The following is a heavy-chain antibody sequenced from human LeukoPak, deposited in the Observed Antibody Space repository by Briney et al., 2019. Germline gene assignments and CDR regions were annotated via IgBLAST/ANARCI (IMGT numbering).Heavy chain of an antibody. Sequence: ASVKVSCKASGYTFTGYYMHWVRQAPGQGLEWMGRINPNSGGTNYAQKFQGRVTMTRDTSISTAYMELSRLRSDGTAVYYCARDLSSSGWSRYYFDYWGQGTLVTVSS. V-gene: IGHV1-2*06. J-gene: IGHJ4*02. D-gene: IGHD6-19*01. CDR3: ARDLSSSGWSRYYFDY. CDR2: INPNSGGT. CDR1: GYTFTGYY.